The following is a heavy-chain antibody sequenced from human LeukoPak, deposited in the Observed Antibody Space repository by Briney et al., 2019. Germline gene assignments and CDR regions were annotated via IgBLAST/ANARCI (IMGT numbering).Heavy chain of an antibody. CDR3: ARHLYSYGLDAFDI. CDR1: GGSISSYY. Sequence: PSETLSLTCTVSGGSISSYYWSWIRQPPGKGLEWIGYIYYSGSTNYNPSLKSRVTISVDTSKSQFSLKLSSVTAADTAVYYCARHLYSYGLDAFDIWGQGTMVTVSS. CDR2: IYYSGST. V-gene: IGHV4-59*08. D-gene: IGHD5-18*01. J-gene: IGHJ3*02.